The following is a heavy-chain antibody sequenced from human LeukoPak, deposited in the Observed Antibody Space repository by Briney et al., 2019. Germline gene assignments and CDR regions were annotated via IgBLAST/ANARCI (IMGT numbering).Heavy chain of an antibody. D-gene: IGHD3-22*01. CDR3: ARVSDYYDSSGSQYWYFDL. CDR1: GDSISNYY. J-gene: IGHJ2*01. V-gene: IGHV4-38-2*02. CDR2: IYHSGST. Sequence: PSETLSLTCTVSGDSISNYYWSWIRQPPGKGLEWIGSIYHSGSTYYNPSLKSRVTISVDTSKNQFSLKLSSVTAADTAVYYCARVSDYYDSSGSQYWYFDLWGRGTLVTVSS.